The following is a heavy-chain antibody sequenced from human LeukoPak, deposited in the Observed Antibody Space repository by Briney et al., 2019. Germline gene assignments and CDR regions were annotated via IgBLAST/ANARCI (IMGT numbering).Heavy chain of an antibody. J-gene: IGHJ6*02. V-gene: IGHV3-21*01. D-gene: IGHD3-10*01. CDR2: ISSSSSSYI. CDR3: ARDLMSSRFGESWYYYYGMDV. Sequence: GGSLRLSCAASGFTFSSYSMNWVRQAPGKGLEWVSSISSSSSSYIYYADSVKGRFTISRDNAKNSLYLQMNSLRAEDTAVYYCARDLMSSRFGESWYYYYGMDVWGQGTTVTVSS. CDR1: GFTFSSYS.